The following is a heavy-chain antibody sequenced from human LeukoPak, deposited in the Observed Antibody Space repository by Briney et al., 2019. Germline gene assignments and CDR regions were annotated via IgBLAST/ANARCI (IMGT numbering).Heavy chain of an antibody. CDR3: AVIIAAAADY. Sequence: PGGSLRLSCAASGFTVSSNYMSWVRQAPGKGLEWVSVIYSGGSTYYADSVKGRFTIPRDNSKNTLYLQMNSLRAEDTAVYYCAVIIAAAADYWGQGTLVTVSS. CDR1: GFTVSSNY. CDR2: IYSGGST. D-gene: IGHD6-13*01. J-gene: IGHJ4*02. V-gene: IGHV3-66*02.